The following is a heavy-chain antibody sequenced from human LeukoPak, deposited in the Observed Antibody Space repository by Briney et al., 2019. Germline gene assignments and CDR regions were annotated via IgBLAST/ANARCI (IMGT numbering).Heavy chain of an antibody. J-gene: IGHJ4*02. D-gene: IGHD7-27*01. Sequence: GGSLRLSCSATWFTFRWECIHWVRQAPGKGLEWVAFVKPGGNNKYYPDSVRGRFTISKDNSKKTLYLQMESLRVEDTAVYYCAKDYNWGWDYWGQGSLVIVSS. CDR1: WFTFRWEC. V-gene: IGHV3-30*02. CDR2: VKPGGNNK. CDR3: AKDYNWGWDY.